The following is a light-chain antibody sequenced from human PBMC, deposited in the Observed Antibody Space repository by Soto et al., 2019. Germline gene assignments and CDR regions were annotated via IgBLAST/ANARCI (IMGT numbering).Light chain of an antibody. V-gene: IGKV3-15*01. CDR2: SAS. CDR1: QTISNN. J-gene: IGKJ1*01. CDR3: QQYNNWPRA. Sequence: EIVMTQSPATLSVSPGEGATLSCRASQTISNNLSWYQQKPGQAPRLLIYSASTRATGTPAIVGGSGSVTEFTLTVSGLQSEDFAVYYCQQYNNWPRAFCQGTKVEIK.